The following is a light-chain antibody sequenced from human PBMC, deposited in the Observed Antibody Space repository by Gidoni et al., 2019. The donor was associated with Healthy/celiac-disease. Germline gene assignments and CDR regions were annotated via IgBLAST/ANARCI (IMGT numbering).Light chain of an antibody. CDR1: PRVSNN. J-gene: IGKJ1*01. CDR2: GAS. Sequence: DIVMTPSPATLSVSPGERAPRSCRASPRVSNNLAWYQQKPGQAPRLRIYGASNRATGIPARFSGSGSGTEFTLTISSLQAEDVAVYYCQQYNNWPPWTFXXXTKVEIK. CDR3: QQYNNWPPWT. V-gene: IGKV3-15*01.